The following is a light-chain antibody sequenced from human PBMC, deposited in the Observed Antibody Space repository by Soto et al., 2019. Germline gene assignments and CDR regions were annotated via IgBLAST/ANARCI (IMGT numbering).Light chain of an antibody. Sequence: QSALTQPASVSGSPGQSITISCTGTSSDVGGYNYVSWYQQHPGKAPKLIIYEVSNRPSGVSNRFSGSKSGNTASLTISGLQAEDEADYYCSSYTISSTYVFGTGPKVTVL. CDR1: SSDVGGYNY. V-gene: IGLV2-14*01. J-gene: IGLJ1*01. CDR3: SSYTISSTYV. CDR2: EVS.